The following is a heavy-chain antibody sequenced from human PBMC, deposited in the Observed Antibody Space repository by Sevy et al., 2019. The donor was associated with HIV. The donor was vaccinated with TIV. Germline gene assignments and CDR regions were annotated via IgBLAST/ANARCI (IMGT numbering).Heavy chain of an antibody. J-gene: IGHJ4*02. V-gene: IGHV3-53*01. Sequence: GESLRLSCAVSGFAVSDNCMSWVRQSPGKGLEWVSVIFSGGRTSYADSVKGRFTVSRDGSKNTLYLQMDTLRAEDTAIYYCARKYDSSGYFDYWGQGTLVTVSS. CDR2: IFSGGRT. CDR3: ARKYDSSGYFDY. D-gene: IGHD3-22*01. CDR1: GFAVSDNC.